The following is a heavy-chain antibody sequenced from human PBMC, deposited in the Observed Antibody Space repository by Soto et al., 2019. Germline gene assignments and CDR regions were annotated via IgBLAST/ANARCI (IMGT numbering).Heavy chain of an antibody. Sequence: VGSLRLSCAASGFTLSNAWMNWVRHTPGRGLEWVGRIKSRSDGGTPDYGAPVKGRFTISRDDSLNTVYLQMNSLTAEDTGVYYCTTDTRRISVFGVPWDSWGQGTLVTVSS. V-gene: IGHV3-15*01. CDR1: GFTLSNAW. D-gene: IGHD3-3*01. CDR3: TTDTRRISVFGVPWDS. CDR2: IKSRSDGGTP. J-gene: IGHJ4*02.